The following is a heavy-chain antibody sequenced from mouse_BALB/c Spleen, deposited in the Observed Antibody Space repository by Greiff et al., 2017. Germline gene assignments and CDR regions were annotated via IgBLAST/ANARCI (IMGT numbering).Heavy chain of an antibody. J-gene: IGHJ2*01. CDR2: ISYSGST. D-gene: IGHD1-1*01. Sequence: EVKVVESGPSLVKPSQTLSLTCSVTGDSITSGYWNWIRKFPGNELEYMGYISYSGSTYYNPSLKSRISITRDTSKNQYYLQLNSVTTEDTATYYCARWEGYYYGTFDYWGQGTTLTVSS. V-gene: IGHV3-8*02. CDR3: ARWEGYYYGTFDY. CDR1: GDSITSGY.